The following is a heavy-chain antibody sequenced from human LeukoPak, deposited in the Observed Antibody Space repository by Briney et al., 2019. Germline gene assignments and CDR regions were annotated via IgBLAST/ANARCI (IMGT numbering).Heavy chain of an antibody. D-gene: IGHD2-2*01. CDR3: AKDSAVVVPAATDAFDI. CDR1: GFTVSSNY. V-gene: IGHV3-30*02. CDR2: IRYDGSNK. Sequence: GGSLRLSCAGSGFTVSSNYMSWVRQAPGKGLEWVAFIRYDGSNKYYADSVKGRFTISRDNSKNTLYLQMNSLRAEDTAVYYCAKDSAVVVPAATDAFDIWGQGTMVTVSS. J-gene: IGHJ3*02.